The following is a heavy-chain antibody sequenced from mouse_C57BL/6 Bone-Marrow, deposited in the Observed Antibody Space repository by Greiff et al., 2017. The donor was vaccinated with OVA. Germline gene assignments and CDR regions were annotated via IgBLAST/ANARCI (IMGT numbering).Heavy chain of an antibody. CDR3: ARPYYYGSSSLFAY. D-gene: IGHD1-1*01. Sequence: EVKLVESGGGLVQPGGSLSLSCAASGFTFTDYYMSWVRQPPGKALEWLGFIRNKANGYTTEYSASVKGRFTISRDNPQSILYLQMKALSAEDSATYYCARPYYYGSSSLFAYWGQGTLVTVSA. J-gene: IGHJ3*01. CDR2: IRNKANGYTT. CDR1: GFTFTDYY. V-gene: IGHV7-3*01.